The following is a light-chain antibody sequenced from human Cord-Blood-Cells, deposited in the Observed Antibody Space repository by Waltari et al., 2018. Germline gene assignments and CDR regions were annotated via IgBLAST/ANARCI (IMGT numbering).Light chain of an antibody. CDR3: QQSYSTPLT. CDR1: QSISSY. CDR2: AAS. J-gene: IGKJ4*01. Sequence: DVQMTQSPSSLSSSVADRVTITCRASQSISSYLIWYQQKPGKAPKLLIYAASSLQSGVPSRFSGSGSGTDFTLTISSLQPEDFATYYCQQSYSTPLTFGGGTKVEIK. V-gene: IGKV1-39*01.